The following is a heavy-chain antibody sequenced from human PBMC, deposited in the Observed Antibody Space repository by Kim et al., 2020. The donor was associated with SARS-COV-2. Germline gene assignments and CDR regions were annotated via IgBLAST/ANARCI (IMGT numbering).Heavy chain of an antibody. D-gene: IGHD2-15*01. CDR3: ARGGADIVVVVAAPGLNWFDP. J-gene: IGHJ5*02. Sequence: GGSLRLSCAASGFTFSSYEMNWVRQAPGKGLEWVSYISSSGSTIYYADSVKGRFTISRDNAKNSLYLQMNSLRAEDTAVYYCARGGADIVVVVAAPGLNWFDPWGQGTLVTVSS. CDR2: ISSSGSTI. CDR1: GFTFSSYE. V-gene: IGHV3-48*03.